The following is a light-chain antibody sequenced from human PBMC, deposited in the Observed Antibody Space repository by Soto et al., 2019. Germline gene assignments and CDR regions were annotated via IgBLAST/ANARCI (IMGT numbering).Light chain of an antibody. J-gene: IGKJ1*01. CDR3: QQYGRSPWT. Sequence: EIVLTQSPGTLSLSPGERATLSCRASEGVASSYLAWYQQKPGQAPRLLMYGASSRATGIPDRFSGSGSGTDFTLTITRLQPEDFAEYYCQQYGRSPWTSGQGTKVEIK. CDR2: GAS. CDR1: EGVASSY. V-gene: IGKV3-20*01.